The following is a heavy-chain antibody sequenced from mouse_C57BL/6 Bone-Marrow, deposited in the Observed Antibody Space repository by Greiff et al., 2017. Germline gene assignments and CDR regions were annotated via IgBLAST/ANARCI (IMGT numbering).Heavy chain of an antibody. D-gene: IGHD1-1*01. V-gene: IGHV3-1*01. Sequence: EVKLQESGPGMVKPSQSLSLTCTVTGYSITSGYDWHWIRHFPGNKLEWMGYIRYSGSTNYNPSLKSRISITHDTSKNHFFLKLNSVTTEDTATYYSARGGYYYGSSYEAMDYWGQGTSVTVSS. CDR2: IRYSGST. CDR3: ARGGYYYGSSYEAMDY. J-gene: IGHJ4*01. CDR1: GYSITSGYD.